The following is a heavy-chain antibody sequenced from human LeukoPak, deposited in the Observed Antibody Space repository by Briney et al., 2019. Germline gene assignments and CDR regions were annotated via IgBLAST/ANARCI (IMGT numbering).Heavy chain of an antibody. D-gene: IGHD2-2*01. CDR3: ARGRQPRYCSRTSCYWFDP. CDR1: GGSISSGSYY. V-gene: IGHV4-61*02. J-gene: IGHJ5*02. CDR2: IYTSGST. Sequence: SETLSLTCTVSGGSISSGSYYWSWIRQPAGKGLEWIGRIYTSGSTNYNPSLKSRVTISVDTSKNQFSLKLGSVTAADTAVYYCARGRQPRYCSRTSCYWFDPWGQGTLVTVSS.